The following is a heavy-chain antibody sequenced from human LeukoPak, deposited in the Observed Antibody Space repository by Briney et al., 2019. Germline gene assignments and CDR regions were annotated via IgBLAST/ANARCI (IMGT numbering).Heavy chain of an antibody. V-gene: IGHV3-7*03. CDR2: INHNGNVN. CDR1: GFTFSSYW. Sequence: GGSLRLSCAASGFTFSSYWMNWARQAPGKGLEWVASINHNGNVNYYVDSVKGRFTISRDNAKNSLYLQMSNLRAEDTAVYFCAGGGGLDVWAKGATVTVS. D-gene: IGHD3-16*01. CDR3: AGGGGLDV. J-gene: IGHJ6*04.